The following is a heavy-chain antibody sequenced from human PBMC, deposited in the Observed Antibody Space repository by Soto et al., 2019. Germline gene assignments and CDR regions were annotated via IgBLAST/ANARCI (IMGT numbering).Heavy chain of an antibody. Sequence: SETLSLTCTVSGGSISSYYWSWIRQPPGKGLEWIGYIYYSGSTNYNPSLKSRVTISVDTSKNQFSLKLSSVTAADTAVYYCARAPIAAAGPDYWGQGTLVTVSS. CDR2: IYYSGST. V-gene: IGHV4-59*01. J-gene: IGHJ4*02. CDR1: GGSISSYY. CDR3: ARAPIAAAGPDY. D-gene: IGHD6-13*01.